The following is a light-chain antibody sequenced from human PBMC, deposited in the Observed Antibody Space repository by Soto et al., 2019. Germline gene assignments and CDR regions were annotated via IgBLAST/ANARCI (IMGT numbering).Light chain of an antibody. CDR1: SSNIGSNY. CDR2: SNN. Sequence: PVLTQPPSGSRTPGERVTISCSGSSSNIGSNYVCWYQHLPGTATKLLIYSNNQRPSGVPDRFSGSKSGTSASLAISGLRSDDEADYYCATWDDSLSGHYVFGTGTKVTVL. V-gene: IGLV1-47*02. CDR3: ATWDDSLSGHYV. J-gene: IGLJ1*01.